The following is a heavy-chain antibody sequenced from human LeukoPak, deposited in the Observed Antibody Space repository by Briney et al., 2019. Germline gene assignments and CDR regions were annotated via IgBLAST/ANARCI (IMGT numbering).Heavy chain of an antibody. J-gene: IGHJ4*02. V-gene: IGHV4-4*07. D-gene: IGHD6-13*01. CDR2: IVPSGST. CDR3: AKEGAAPGPDFDY. Sequence: SETLSLTCAVSGASIRNYYWSWIRQPAGKGLEWIGRIVPSGSTNYNPSLKSRVTMSVDTSKNQFSLKLNSVTAADTAVYYCAKEGAAPGPDFDYWGQGTLVIVSS. CDR1: GASIRNYY.